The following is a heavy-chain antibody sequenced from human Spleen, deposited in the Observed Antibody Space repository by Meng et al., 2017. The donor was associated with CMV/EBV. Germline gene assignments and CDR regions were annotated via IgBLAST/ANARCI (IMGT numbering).Heavy chain of an antibody. D-gene: IGHD2-2*01. Sequence: GSLLLSCMGSGHSFTSYWIGWVRQMHGKGLAWMGIIYPGDSDTRYSPSFQGQVTISADKSISTAYLQWSSLKASDTAMYYCARHEYCSSTSCKWGGAFDIWGQGTMVTVSS. CDR1: GHSFTSYW. V-gene: IGHV5-51*01. CDR3: ARHEYCSSTSCKWGGAFDI. CDR2: IYPGDSDT. J-gene: IGHJ3*02.